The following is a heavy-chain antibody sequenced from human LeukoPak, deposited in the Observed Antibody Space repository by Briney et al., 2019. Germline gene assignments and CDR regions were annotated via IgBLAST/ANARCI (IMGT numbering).Heavy chain of an antibody. CDR3: ARAVDIAMVTPDY. Sequence: ASVKVSCKASGYTFTSYGISWVRQAPGQGLEGMGWISAHNGNTNYAQKLQGRVTMTTDTSTSTAYMEMRRLRSDDTAVYYCARAVDIAMVTPDYWGQGTLVTVSS. CDR2: ISAHNGNT. D-gene: IGHD5-18*01. V-gene: IGHV1-18*01. CDR1: GYTFTSYG. J-gene: IGHJ4*02.